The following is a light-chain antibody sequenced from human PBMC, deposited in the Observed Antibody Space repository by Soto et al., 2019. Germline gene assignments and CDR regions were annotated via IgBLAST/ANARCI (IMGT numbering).Light chain of an antibody. Sequence: QSVLTQPPSVSGAPGQRVTVSCTGSSSNIGAGYDVNWYQQLPGTAPKLLISLTNHRPSGVPDRFSGSKSGTSASLAITGLQAEAEADYYCQSYDLSLRGYVLGTGTKLTVL. CDR1: SSNIGAGYD. CDR2: LTN. V-gene: IGLV1-40*01. CDR3: QSYDLSLRGYV. J-gene: IGLJ1*01.